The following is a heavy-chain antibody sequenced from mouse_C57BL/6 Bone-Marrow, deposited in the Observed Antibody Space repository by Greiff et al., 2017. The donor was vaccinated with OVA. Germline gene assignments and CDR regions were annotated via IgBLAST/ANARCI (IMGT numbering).Heavy chain of an antibody. J-gene: IGHJ2*01. Sequence: QVQLKQPGAELVKPGASVKMSCKASGYTFTSYWITWVKQRPGQGLEWIGDIYPGSGSTNYNEKFKSKATLTVDTSSSTAYMQLSSLTSEDSAVYYCARSEDLLGRGYFDYWGQGTTLTVSS. V-gene: IGHV1-55*01. CDR2: IYPGSGST. CDR3: ARSEDLLGRGYFDY. D-gene: IGHD4-1*01. CDR1: GYTFTSYW.